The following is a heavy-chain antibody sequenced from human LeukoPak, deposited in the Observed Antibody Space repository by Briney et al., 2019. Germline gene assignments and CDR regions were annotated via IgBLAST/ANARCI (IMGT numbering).Heavy chain of an antibody. CDR1: GYTFTGYY. J-gene: IGHJ4*02. Sequence: ASVKVSCKASGYTFTGYYMHWVRPAPGQGLEWMGWINPNSGGTNYSQKFQGRVTMTRDTSISTAYMELSRLRSDDTAVYYCARSGIVGGTTFYSLGYWGQGTLVTVSS. CDR3: ARSGIVGGTTFYSLGY. V-gene: IGHV1-2*02. D-gene: IGHD1-26*01. CDR2: INPNSGGT.